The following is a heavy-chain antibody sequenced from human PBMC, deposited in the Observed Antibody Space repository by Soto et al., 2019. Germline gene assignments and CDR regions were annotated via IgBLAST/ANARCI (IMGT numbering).Heavy chain of an antibody. Sequence: SLRLSCAASGFTFSNYWMNWVRQAPGKGLEWVANINEDGSEKYYVDSAKGRFTISRDNAKNSLYLQMSSLRSEDTAVYYCAAGTYYDFWSGYPKDFDYWGQGTLVTVSS. V-gene: IGHV3-7*03. J-gene: IGHJ4*02. CDR1: GFTFSNYW. CDR2: INEDGSEK. D-gene: IGHD3-3*01. CDR3: AAGTYYDFWSGYPKDFDY.